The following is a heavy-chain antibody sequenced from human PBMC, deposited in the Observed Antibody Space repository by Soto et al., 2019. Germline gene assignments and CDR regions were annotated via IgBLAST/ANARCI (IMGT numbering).Heavy chain of an antibody. Sequence: SQTLSLTCAISGDSVSSNSAAWNWIRQSPSRGLEWLGRTYYRSKWYNDYAVSGKSRITINPDTSKNQFSLQLNSVTPEDTAVYYCARDLPLYDYIWGSYRYIFDYWGQGTLVTVSS. J-gene: IGHJ4*02. CDR3: ARDLPLYDYIWGSYRYIFDY. D-gene: IGHD3-16*02. CDR2: TYYRSKWYN. V-gene: IGHV6-1*01. CDR1: GDSVSSNSAA.